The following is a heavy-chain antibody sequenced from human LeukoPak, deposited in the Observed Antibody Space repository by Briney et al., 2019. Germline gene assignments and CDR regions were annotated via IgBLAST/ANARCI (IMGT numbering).Heavy chain of an antibody. CDR1: VYTFTTYI. CDR2: MNPNSGNT. CDR3: ARANYYGSGKKDLDY. Sequence: ASLKDSCKPPVYTFTTYIANSGPPAIRQGLWRMGHMNPNSGNTGYAQKFQGRVTMTRNTSMSTAYMELSSLRSEDTAVYYCARANYYGSGKKDLDYWGQGTLVTVSS. D-gene: IGHD3-10*01. J-gene: IGHJ4*02. V-gene: IGHV1-8*02.